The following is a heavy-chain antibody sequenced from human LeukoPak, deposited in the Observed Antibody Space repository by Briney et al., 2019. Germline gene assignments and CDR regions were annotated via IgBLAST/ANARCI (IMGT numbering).Heavy chain of an antibody. CDR2: INHSGST. J-gene: IGHJ5*02. CDR1: GGSFSYYY. D-gene: IGHD3-9*01. CDR3: AIRKYYDILTGYRKIPTSGFDP. Sequence: PSETLSLTCVVYGGSFSYYYWSWIRQPPGKTLEWIGEINHSGSTNYNPSLKSRVTISVDTSKNQFSLKLSSVTAADTAVYYCAIRKYYDILTGYRKIPTSGFDPWGQGTLVTVSS. V-gene: IGHV4-34*01.